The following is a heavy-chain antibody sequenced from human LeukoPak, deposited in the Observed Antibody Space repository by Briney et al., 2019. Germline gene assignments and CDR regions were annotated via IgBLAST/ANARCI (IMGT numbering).Heavy chain of an antibody. V-gene: IGHV1-69*06. D-gene: IGHD3-10*01. CDR3: ARGLWFRADKGYFLDS. Sequence: SVKVSCKASGGTFSSYAISWVRQAPGQGLEWMGGIIPIFGTANYAQKFQGRVTITADKSTSTAHMELSSLRSEDTAVYYCARGLWFRADKGYFLDSWGQGTLVTVSS. CDR2: IIPIFGTA. CDR1: GGTFSSYA. J-gene: IGHJ4*02.